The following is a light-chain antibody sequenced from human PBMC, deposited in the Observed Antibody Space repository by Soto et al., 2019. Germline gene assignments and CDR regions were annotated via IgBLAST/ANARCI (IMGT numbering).Light chain of an antibody. Sequence: QPVLTQSPSASASLGASVKLTCTLSSGHSNYAIAWHQQQPEKGPRYLMKLNSDGSHNKGDGIPDRFSGSSSGAERYLTISSLQSEDEADYYCQTWGTAIRVVFGGGTQLTVL. CDR2: LNSDGSH. CDR1: SGHSNYA. J-gene: IGLJ2*01. CDR3: QTWGTAIRVV. V-gene: IGLV4-69*01.